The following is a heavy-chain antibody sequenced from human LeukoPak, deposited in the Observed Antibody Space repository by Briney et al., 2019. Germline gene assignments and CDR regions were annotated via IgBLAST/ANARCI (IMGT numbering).Heavy chain of an antibody. CDR2: XXGSAGGT. V-gene: IGHV3-23*01. CDR1: GFTFSSYA. D-gene: IGHD3-10*01. Sequence: GGSLRLSCAASGFTFSSYAMSWVRQAPGKGLEWXSXXXGSAGGTYFADSVRGRFTISRDNSKNTLNLQVNSLRVEDTAVYYCAKERRDNYYGSGNYFGGFDYWGLGTLVTVSS. J-gene: IGHJ4*02. CDR3: AKERRDNYYGSGNYFGGFDY.